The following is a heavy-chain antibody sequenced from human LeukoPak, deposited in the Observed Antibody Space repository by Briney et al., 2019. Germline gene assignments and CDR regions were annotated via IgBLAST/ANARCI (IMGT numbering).Heavy chain of an antibody. Sequence: SETLSLTCAVCGGSFSGYYWSWIRQPPGKGLEWIGEINHSGSTNYNPSLKSRVTISVDTSKNQFSLKLSSVTAADTAVYYCASILAYCGGDCSQYYYYGMDVWGQGTTVTVSS. CDR3: ASILAYCGGDCSQYYYYGMDV. J-gene: IGHJ6*02. CDR1: GGSFSGYY. D-gene: IGHD2-21*02. V-gene: IGHV4-34*01. CDR2: INHSGST.